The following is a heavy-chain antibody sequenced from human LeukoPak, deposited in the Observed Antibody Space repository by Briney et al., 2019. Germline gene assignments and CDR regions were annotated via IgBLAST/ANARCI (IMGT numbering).Heavy chain of an antibody. D-gene: IGHD3-22*01. CDR2: ISGYGYNT. V-gene: IGHV3-23*01. Sequence: PGGSLRLSCAASGLTFRNYAMSWVRQAPEKGLEWVSAISGYGYNTYYADSVQGRFTISRDNSKNTLYLQMNSLRAEDTAVYYCAKMGPGAYYYDSSDFDSWGQGTLVTVSS. J-gene: IGHJ4*02. CDR1: GLTFRNYA. CDR3: AKMGPGAYYYDSSDFDS.